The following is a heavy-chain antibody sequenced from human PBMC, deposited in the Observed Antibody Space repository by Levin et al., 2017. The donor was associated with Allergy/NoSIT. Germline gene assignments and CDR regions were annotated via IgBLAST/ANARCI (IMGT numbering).Heavy chain of an antibody. Sequence: PSETLSLTCTVSGDSISRSGYCWGWIRQSPEKGLEWFGSVCSGGTTYYNPPLKSRLTVAIDTSENQVSLKLTSVTAADTAVYYCARTSHYSGSYSDFWGQGTLVTVSS. CDR2: VCSGGTT. CDR3: ARTSHYSGSYSDF. V-gene: IGHV4-39*01. D-gene: IGHD3-10*01. J-gene: IGHJ4*02. CDR1: GDSISRSGYC.